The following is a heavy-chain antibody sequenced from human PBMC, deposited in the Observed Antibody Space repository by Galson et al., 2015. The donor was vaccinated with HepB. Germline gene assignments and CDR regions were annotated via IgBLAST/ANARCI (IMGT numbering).Heavy chain of an antibody. D-gene: IGHD3-10*01. Sequence: QSGAEVTKPGESVTISCKGSGYSFTAFWITWVRQIPGKGLEWMGRIDPSDSYTDYSPSFQGHVTISVDKSITTAYLQWSSLKASDTAIYYCASRHYYFRSGTWYNVSDYWGQGTLVTVSS. CDR3: ASRHYYFRSGTWYNVSDY. J-gene: IGHJ4*02. V-gene: IGHV5-10-1*01. CDR2: IDPSDSYT. CDR1: GYSFTAFW.